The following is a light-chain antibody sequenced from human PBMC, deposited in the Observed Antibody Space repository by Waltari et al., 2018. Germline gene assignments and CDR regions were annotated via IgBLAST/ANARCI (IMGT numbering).Light chain of an antibody. V-gene: IGKV3-20*01. CDR3: QQYGSSVLYT. J-gene: IGKJ2*01. CDR1: QSLTKRY. Sequence: VLTQSPGTLSLSPGERATLSCRASQSLTKRYLAWYQQKPGQAPRLLIYVASSRAAGIADRFGGSGSVTDFTLTISRLEPEDCAVYYCQQYGSSVLYTFGQGTKLEIK. CDR2: VAS.